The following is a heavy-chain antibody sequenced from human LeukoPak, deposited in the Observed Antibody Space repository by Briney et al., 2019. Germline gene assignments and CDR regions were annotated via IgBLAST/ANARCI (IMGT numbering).Heavy chain of an antibody. Sequence: SETLSLTCAVYGGSFSGYYWSWIRQPPGKGLEWIGEINHSGSTNYNPSLKSRVTISVDTSKNQFSLKLSSVTAADTAVYYCARDRREDYEIDYWGQGTLVTVSS. D-gene: IGHD4-17*01. V-gene: IGHV4-34*01. CDR1: GGSFSGYY. CDR3: ARDRREDYEIDY. J-gene: IGHJ4*02. CDR2: INHSGST.